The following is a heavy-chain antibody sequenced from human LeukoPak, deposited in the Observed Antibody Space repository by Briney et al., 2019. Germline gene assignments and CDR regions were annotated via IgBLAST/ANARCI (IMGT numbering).Heavy chain of an antibody. J-gene: IGHJ6*03. CDR1: GGSISSYY. CDR3: ARGLAARTRKYYYYYYMDV. Sequence: SETLSLTCTVSGGSISSYYWSWIRQPPGKGLEWIGYIYYSGSTNYNPSPKSRVTISVDTSKNQFSLKLSSVTAADTAVYYCARGLAARTRKYYYYYYMDVWGKGTTVTVSS. CDR2: IYYSGST. V-gene: IGHV4-59*01. D-gene: IGHD6-13*01.